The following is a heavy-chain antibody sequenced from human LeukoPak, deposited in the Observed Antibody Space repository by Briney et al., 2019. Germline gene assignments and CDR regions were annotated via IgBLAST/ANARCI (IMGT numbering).Heavy chain of an antibody. CDR1: GFTFSSHG. V-gene: IGHV3-7*01. CDR3: ARVSSGWGDAFDI. J-gene: IGHJ3*02. CDR2: IKQDGSEK. Sequence: GGSLRLSCAASGFTFSSHGMNWVRQAPGKGLEWVANIKQDGSEKYYVDSVKGRFTISRDNAKNSLYLQMNSLRAEDTAVYYCARVSSGWGDAFDIWGQGTMVTVSS. D-gene: IGHD6-19*01.